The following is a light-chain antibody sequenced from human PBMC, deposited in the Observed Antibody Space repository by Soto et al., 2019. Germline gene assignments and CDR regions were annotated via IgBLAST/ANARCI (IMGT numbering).Light chain of an antibody. J-gene: IGLJ1*01. Sequence: QSVLTQPASVSGSPGQSITISCTGTSSDVGGYNYVSWYQQRPGKAPKLMIYDVSYRPSGVSNRFSGSKSGNTASLTISGLQAEDEADYYCSSYTSSSTQVFGTGTKVTVL. CDR2: DVS. V-gene: IGLV2-14*01. CDR3: SSYTSSSTQV. CDR1: SSDVGGYNY.